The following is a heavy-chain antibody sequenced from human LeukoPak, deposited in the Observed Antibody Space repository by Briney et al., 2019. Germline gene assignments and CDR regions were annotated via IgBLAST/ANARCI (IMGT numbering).Heavy chain of an antibody. V-gene: IGHV3-23*01. D-gene: IGHD3-10*01. J-gene: IGHJ4*02. CDR3: AKGTYYYGSGSFDY. CDR1: GFTFSSYG. Sequence: GGSLRLSCAASGFTFSSYGMSWVRQAPGRGLEWVSAIIGSGGSTYYADSVKGRFTISRDNSKNTLYLQMTSLRAEDTAVYYCAKGTYYYGSGSFDYWGQGTLVTVSS. CDR2: IIGSGGST.